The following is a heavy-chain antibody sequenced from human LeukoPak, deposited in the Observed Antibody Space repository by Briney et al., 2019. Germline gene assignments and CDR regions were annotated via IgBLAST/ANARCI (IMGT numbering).Heavy chain of an antibody. V-gene: IGHV4-39*01. Sequence: SETLSLTCAVSGGSINSSSSYYWGWIHQPPGKGLEWIGSIYYSGSTYHNPSLKSRVTISVDTSKNQFSLKLSSVTAADTAVYYCARVDSSSAGSDYWGQGTLVTVSS. CDR1: GGSINSSSSYY. D-gene: IGHD6-6*01. J-gene: IGHJ4*02. CDR3: ARVDSSSAGSDY. CDR2: IYYSGST.